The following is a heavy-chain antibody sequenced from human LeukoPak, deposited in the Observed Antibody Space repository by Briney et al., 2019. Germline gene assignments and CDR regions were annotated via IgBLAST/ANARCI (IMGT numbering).Heavy chain of an antibody. CDR1: GFPFSSYW. CDR2: IKQDGSKK. Sequence: GGSLRLSCVASGFPFSSYWMTWVRQAPGKGLEWVANIKQDGSKKSYEDSVKGRFTISRDNAKNSLYPQMNSLRAEDTAIYYCTRVGYIDEGIDYWGQGTLVTVSS. V-gene: IGHV3-7*04. CDR3: TRVGYIDEGIDY. J-gene: IGHJ4*02. D-gene: IGHD5-24*01.